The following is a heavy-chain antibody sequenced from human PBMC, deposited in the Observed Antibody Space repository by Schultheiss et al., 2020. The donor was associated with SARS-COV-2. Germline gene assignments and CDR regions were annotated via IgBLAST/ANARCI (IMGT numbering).Heavy chain of an antibody. J-gene: IGHJ4*02. Sequence: ASVKVSCKASGYTFTSYDINWVRQATGQGLEWMGWMNPNSGNTGYAQKFQGRVTMTRNTSISTAYMELSSLRSEDTAVYYCARARAGYCSGGSCYGGYYFDYWGQGTLVTVSS. CDR3: ARARAGYCSGGSCYGGYYFDY. D-gene: IGHD2-15*01. CDR2: MNPNSGNT. CDR1: GYTFTSYD. V-gene: IGHV1-8*01.